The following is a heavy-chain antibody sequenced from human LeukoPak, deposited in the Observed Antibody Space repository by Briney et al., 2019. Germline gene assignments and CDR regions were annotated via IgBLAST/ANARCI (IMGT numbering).Heavy chain of an antibody. J-gene: IGHJ4*02. V-gene: IGHV4-59*12. CDR3: ASAEPRGIIWYPY. CDR1: GGSISSYY. CDR2: IYHSGST. D-gene: IGHD6-13*01. Sequence: PSETLSLTCTVSGGSISSYYWSWIRQPPGKGLEWIGEIYHSGSTNYNPSLKSRVTMSVDKSKNQFSLWLSSVTAADTAVYYCASAEPRGIIWYPYWGQGTLVTVSS.